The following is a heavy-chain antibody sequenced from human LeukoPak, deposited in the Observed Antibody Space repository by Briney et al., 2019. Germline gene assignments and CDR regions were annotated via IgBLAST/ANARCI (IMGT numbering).Heavy chain of an antibody. V-gene: IGHV3-23*01. J-gene: IGHJ4*02. CDR1: GFTFSTYA. D-gene: IGHD2-2*01. CDR2: ISGSGGST. Sequence: PGGSLRLSCAASGFTFSTYAMTWVRQAPGKGLEWVSAISGSGGSTYYADSVKGRFTISRDNSKNTLYLQMNSLRAEDTAVYYCAKGPIVVVPAADDYWGQGTLVTVSS. CDR3: AKGPIVVVPAADDY.